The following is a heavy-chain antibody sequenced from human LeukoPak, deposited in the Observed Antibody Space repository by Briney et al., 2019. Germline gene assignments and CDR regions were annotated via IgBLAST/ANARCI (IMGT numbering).Heavy chain of an antibody. CDR2: IYYSGST. V-gene: IGHV4-39*07. D-gene: IGHD2-15*01. Sequence: SETLSLTCTVSGGSISSSSYYWGWIRQPPGKGLEWIGSIYYSGSTYYNPSLKSRVTISVDTSKNQFSLKLSSVTAADTAVYYCARLGYCSGGSCFGMSHYYYYMDVWGKGTTVTVSS. CDR1: GGSISSSSYY. CDR3: ARLGYCSGGSCFGMSHYYYYMDV. J-gene: IGHJ6*03.